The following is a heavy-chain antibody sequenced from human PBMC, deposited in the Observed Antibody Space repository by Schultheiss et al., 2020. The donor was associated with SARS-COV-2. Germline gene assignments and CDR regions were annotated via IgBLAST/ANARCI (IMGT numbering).Heavy chain of an antibody. Sequence: GGSLRLSCAASGFTFSSYWMHWVRQAPGKGLVWVSRINSDGSSTSYADSVKGRFTISRDNAKNTLYLQMNSLRAEDTAVYYCAKDRKGYSYGFIHFDYWGQGTLVTVSS. V-gene: IGHV3-74*01. CDR2: INSDGSST. J-gene: IGHJ4*02. CDR3: AKDRKGYSYGFIHFDY. CDR1: GFTFSSYW. D-gene: IGHD5-18*01.